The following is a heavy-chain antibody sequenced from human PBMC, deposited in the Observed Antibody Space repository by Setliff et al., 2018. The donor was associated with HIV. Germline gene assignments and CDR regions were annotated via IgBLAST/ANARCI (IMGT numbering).Heavy chain of an antibody. D-gene: IGHD4-17*01. Sequence: PSETLSLTCTVSGGSIRNIDYYWGWIRQPPGKGLEWIGSIYYSGSTYYNPSLKSRVTISVDTSKNHFSLKLTSVTAADTAVYYCARDIWAYGLMGSWGQGTLVTVSS. J-gene: IGHJ5*02. CDR1: GGSIRNIDYY. CDR3: ARDIWAYGLMGS. V-gene: IGHV4-39*07. CDR2: IYYSGST.